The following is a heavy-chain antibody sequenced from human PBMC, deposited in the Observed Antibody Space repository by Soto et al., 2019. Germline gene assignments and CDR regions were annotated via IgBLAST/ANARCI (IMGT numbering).Heavy chain of an antibody. CDR2: ISYSGST. CDR3: ATMGTPATGLYYFDY. V-gene: IGHV4-30-4*01. CDR1: GGSISSGNYY. Sequence: QVQLQESGPGLVKPSQTLSLTCTVSGGSISSGNYYWSWIRQPPGKGLEWIGFISYSGSTYYSASRKGRFTISVDTSKNQFSLNLSFVTAADTAVYYCATMGTPATGLYYFDYWGQGTLVTVSS. J-gene: IGHJ4*02. D-gene: IGHD1-7*01.